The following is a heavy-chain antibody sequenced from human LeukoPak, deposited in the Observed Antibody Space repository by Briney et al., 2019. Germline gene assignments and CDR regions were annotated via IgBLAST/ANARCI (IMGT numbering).Heavy chain of an antibody. Sequence: PGGSLRLSCAASGFTFSSFAMSWVRQAPGKGLEWVSSMTGDGAGTWYADSMRGRFTMSRDNARNTLYLQMNSLRAEDTAVYYCASLPYGSGYYSSFDYWGQGTLVTVSS. V-gene: IGHV3-23*01. CDR3: ASLPYGSGYYSSFDY. J-gene: IGHJ4*02. CDR1: GFTFSSFA. D-gene: IGHD3-22*01. CDR2: MTGDGAGT.